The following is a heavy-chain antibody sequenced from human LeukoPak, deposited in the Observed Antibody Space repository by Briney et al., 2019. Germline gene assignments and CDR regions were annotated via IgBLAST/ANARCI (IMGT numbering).Heavy chain of an antibody. CDR3: ARDCWVRDLYGMDV. D-gene: IGHD3-10*01. V-gene: IGHV3-30-3*01. Sequence: PGGSLRLSCAASGFTFSSYAMHWVRQAPGKGLEWVAVISYDGSNKYYADSVKGRFTISRDNSKNALYLQMNSLRAEDTAVYYCARDCWVRDLYGMDVWGQGTTVTVSS. CDR2: ISYDGSNK. J-gene: IGHJ6*02. CDR1: GFTFSSYA.